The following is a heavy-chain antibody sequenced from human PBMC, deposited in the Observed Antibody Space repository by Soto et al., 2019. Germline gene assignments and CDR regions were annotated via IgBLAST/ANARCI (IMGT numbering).Heavy chain of an antibody. CDR3: ARGARPNLSGAHTYFDY. D-gene: IGHD6-6*01. J-gene: IGHJ4*02. CDR1: GGSFSGYY. Sequence: QVQLQQWGAGLLKPSETLSLTCAVYGGSFSGYYWSWIRQPPGKGLEWIGEINHSGSTNYNPSLKSRVTISVDTSKNQFSLKLSSVTAADTAVYYCARGARPNLSGAHTYFDYWGQGTLVTVSS. V-gene: IGHV4-34*01. CDR2: INHSGST.